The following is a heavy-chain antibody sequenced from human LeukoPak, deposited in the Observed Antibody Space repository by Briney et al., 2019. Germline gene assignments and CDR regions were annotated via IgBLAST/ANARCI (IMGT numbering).Heavy chain of an antibody. CDR3: TRWRSGVSD. D-gene: IGHD3-3*01. J-gene: IGHJ4*02. V-gene: IGHV3-72*01. CDR1: GYIFSDHY. Sequence: GGSLRLSCAVSGYIFSDHYIDWVRQAPGKGLEWVGHTKNKAENFATEYAASVIGRFTISRDDSTNSVFLQMNSLKTDDTAVYYCTRWRSGVSDWGQGTQVTVSS. CDR2: TKNKAENFAT.